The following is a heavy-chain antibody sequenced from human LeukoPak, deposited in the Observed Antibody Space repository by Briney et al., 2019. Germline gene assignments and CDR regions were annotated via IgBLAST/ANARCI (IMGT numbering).Heavy chain of an antibody. CDR3: AVSYDSSPNLDY. Sequence: ASVKVSCKASGYTFTDYYIHWVRQAPGQGLEWMGWINPNSGGTNYAQKFQGWVTMTRDTFISTAYMELSRLRSDDTAVYYCAVSYDSSPNLDYWGQGTLVTVSS. V-gene: IGHV1-2*04. D-gene: IGHD3-22*01. J-gene: IGHJ4*02. CDR2: INPNSGGT. CDR1: GYTFTDYY.